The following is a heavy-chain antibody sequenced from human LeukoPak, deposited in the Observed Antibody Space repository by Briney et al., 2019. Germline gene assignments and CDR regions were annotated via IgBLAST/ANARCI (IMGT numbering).Heavy chain of an antibody. CDR3: ARDYYMGIVDQ. CDR2: ISKDGSTS. J-gene: IGHJ5*02. CDR1: GFTFSNHW. V-gene: IGHV3-74*01. Sequence: QSGGSLRLSCEASGFTFSNHWMHWVRQAPGKGLVWVSVISKDGSTSIYADSVRGRLTISRDNAKNTLYLQMNSLRVEDTSVYYCARDYYMGIVDQWGQGTRVTVSS. D-gene: IGHD3-22*01.